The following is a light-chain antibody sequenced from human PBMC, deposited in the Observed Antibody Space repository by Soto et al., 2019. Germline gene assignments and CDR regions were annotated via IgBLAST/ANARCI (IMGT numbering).Light chain of an antibody. CDR1: SSDVGDYNY. CDR3: CSYMRNSLYV. Sequence: QSVLAQPASVSGSPGQSITISCTGTSSDVGDYNYVSWYQQHPGKAPKLMISAVSNRPSGVSDRLSGSKSGNTASLTISGLQAEDEADYYCSYMRNSLYVFGTGTKVTVL. CDR2: AVS. J-gene: IGLJ1*01. V-gene: IGLV2-14*01.